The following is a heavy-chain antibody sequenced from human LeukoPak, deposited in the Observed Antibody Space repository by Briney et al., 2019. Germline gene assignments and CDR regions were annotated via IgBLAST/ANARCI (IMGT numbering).Heavy chain of an antibody. V-gene: IGHV1-2*02. CDR1: GYTFTGYY. CDR2: INPNSGGT. J-gene: IGHJ4*02. Sequence: ASVKVSCKASGYTFTGYYMHWVRQAPGQGLEWMGWINPNSGGTNYAQKFQGGVTMTRDTSISTAYMELSRLRSDDTAVYYCARDNDILTGYYDCWGQGTLVTVSS. CDR3: ARDNDILTGYYDC. D-gene: IGHD3-9*01.